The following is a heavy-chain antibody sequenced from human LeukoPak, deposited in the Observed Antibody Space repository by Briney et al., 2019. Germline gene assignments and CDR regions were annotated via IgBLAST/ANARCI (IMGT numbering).Heavy chain of an antibody. V-gene: IGHV4-38-2*02. CDR1: GYSISSGYY. CDR3: ARRGVGAPIRY. CDR2: IYHSGST. J-gene: IGHJ4*02. Sequence: SETLSLTCTVSGYSISSGYYWGWIRQPPGKGLEWIGSIYHSGSTYYNPSLKSRVTISVDTSKNQFSLKLSSVTAADTAVYYCARRGVGAPIRYWGQGTLVTVSS. D-gene: IGHD1-26*01.